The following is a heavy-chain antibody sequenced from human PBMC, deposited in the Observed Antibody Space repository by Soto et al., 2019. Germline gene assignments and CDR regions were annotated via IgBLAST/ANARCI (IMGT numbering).Heavy chain of an antibody. V-gene: IGHV3-7*01. D-gene: IGHD3-3*01. Sequence: GGPIRDSCAAAGFTFSSYWMSWIRQAPGKGLEWVANIKQDGSEKYYVDSVKGRFTISRDNAKNSLYLQMNSLRAEDTAVYYCARDQTYYDFWSGSNPSYYYYYGMDVWGQGTTVTVSS. J-gene: IGHJ6*02. CDR1: GFTFSSYW. CDR3: ARDQTYYDFWSGSNPSYYYYYGMDV. CDR2: IKQDGSEK.